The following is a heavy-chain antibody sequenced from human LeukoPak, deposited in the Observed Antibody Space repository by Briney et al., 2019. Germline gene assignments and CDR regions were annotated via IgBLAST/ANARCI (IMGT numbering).Heavy chain of an antibody. D-gene: IGHD6-13*01. Sequence: GGSLRLSCAASGFTVSSNYMSWVRQAPGKGLEWVSVIYSGGSTYYADSVKGRFTISRDNSKNTLYLQMNSLRAEDTAVYYCARGPVIAAAIPTDYYFDYWGQEPWSPSPQ. CDR3: ARGPVIAAAIPTDYYFDY. V-gene: IGHV3-53*01. CDR2: IYSGGST. CDR1: GFTVSSNY. J-gene: IGHJ4*01.